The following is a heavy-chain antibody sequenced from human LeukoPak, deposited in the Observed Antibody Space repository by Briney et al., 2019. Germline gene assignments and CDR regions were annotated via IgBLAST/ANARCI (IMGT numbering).Heavy chain of an antibody. CDR2: IYHSGST. CDR1: GYSISSGYY. Sequence: SETLSLTCAVSGYSISSGYYWGWIRQPPGEGLEWIGSIYHSGSTYYNPSLKSRVTISVDTSKNQFSLKLSSMTAADTAVYYCARALLYGSGSYGAFDIWGQGTMVTVSS. CDR3: ARALLYGSGSYGAFDI. D-gene: IGHD3-10*01. V-gene: IGHV4-38-2*01. J-gene: IGHJ3*02.